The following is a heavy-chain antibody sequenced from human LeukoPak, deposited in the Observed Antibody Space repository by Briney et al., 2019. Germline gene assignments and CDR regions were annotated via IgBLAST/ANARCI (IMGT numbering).Heavy chain of an antibody. CDR2: ISYDGSNK. D-gene: IGHD3-22*01. Sequence: PGGSLRLSCAASGFTFSSYGMHWVRQAPGKGLEWVAVISYDGSNKYYADSVKGRFTISRDNSKNTLYLQMNSLRAEDTAVYYCAKARGYYDSSGYYYLDYWGQGTLVTVSS. CDR3: AKARGYYDSSGYYYLDY. V-gene: IGHV3-30*18. CDR1: GFTFSSYG. J-gene: IGHJ4*02.